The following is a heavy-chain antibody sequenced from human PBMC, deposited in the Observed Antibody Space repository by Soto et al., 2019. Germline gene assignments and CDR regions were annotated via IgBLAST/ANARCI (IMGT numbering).Heavy chain of an antibody. J-gene: IGHJ3*02. CDR1: GYTIDTYA. V-gene: IGHV3-23*01. Sequence: GSLSLSCVASGYTIDTYAMSWVRQAPGKGLAWVSIITGGGGRTYYANSVKGRFTICQDTSKNTLYLQMNSLRAEDTAVYYCVKGGYGGYDYAFDIWGQGTMVTVSS. CDR3: VKGGYGGYDYAFDI. D-gene: IGHD5-12*01. CDR2: ITGGGGRT.